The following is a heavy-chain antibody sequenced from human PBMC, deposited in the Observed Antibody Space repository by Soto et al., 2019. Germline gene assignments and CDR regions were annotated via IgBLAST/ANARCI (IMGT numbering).Heavy chain of an antibody. J-gene: IGHJ6*02. V-gene: IGHV5-10-1*01. CDR2: IDPSDSYT. Sequence: GESLKISCKGSGYSFTSYWISWVRQMPGKGLEWMGRIDPSDSYTNYSPSFQGHVTISADKSISTAYLQWSSLKASDTAMYYCARRRGPYQARYYYYGMDVWGQGTTVTVSS. CDR1: GYSFTSYW. CDR3: ARRRGPYQARYYYYGMDV. D-gene: IGHD2-2*01.